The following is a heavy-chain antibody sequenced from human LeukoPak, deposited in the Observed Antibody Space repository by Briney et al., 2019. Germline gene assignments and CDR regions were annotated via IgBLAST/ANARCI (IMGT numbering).Heavy chain of an antibody. CDR3: ARVWSSSWSNWFDP. J-gene: IGHJ5*02. D-gene: IGHD6-13*01. V-gene: IGHV1-69*04. CDR1: GGTFSSYA. Sequence: SVKVSCKASGGTFSSYAISWVRQAPGQGLEWMGRIIPVLGIANYAQKFQGRVTITADKSTSTAYMELSSLRSEDTAVYYCARVWSSSWSNWFDPWGQGTLVTVSS. CDR2: IIPVLGIA.